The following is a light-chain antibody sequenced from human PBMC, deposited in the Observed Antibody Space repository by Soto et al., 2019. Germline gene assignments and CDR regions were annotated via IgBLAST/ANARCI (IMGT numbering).Light chain of an antibody. CDR1: QSISSS. Sequence: DIQMTQSPSTLSASVRDRVTITCRASQSISSSLAWYQQKPGKAPKLLIYKASTLQSGVPSRFSGSGSGTEFTLTISSLQPDDFATYYCQQYNSYSPWTFGQGTKGDIK. V-gene: IGKV1-5*03. CDR2: KAS. J-gene: IGKJ1*01. CDR3: QQYNSYSPWT.